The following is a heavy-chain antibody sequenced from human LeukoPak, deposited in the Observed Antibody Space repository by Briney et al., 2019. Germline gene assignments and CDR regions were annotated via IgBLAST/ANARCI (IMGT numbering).Heavy chain of an antibody. Sequence: SETLSLTCAVYGGSFSGYYWSWIRRPPGKGLEWIGESNHSGSTNYNPSLKSRVTISVDTSKNQFSLKLSSVTAADTAVYYCARGLQTHWGQGTLVTVSS. CDR1: GGSFSGYY. J-gene: IGHJ4*02. CDR2: SNHSGST. CDR3: ARGLQTH. V-gene: IGHV4-34*01.